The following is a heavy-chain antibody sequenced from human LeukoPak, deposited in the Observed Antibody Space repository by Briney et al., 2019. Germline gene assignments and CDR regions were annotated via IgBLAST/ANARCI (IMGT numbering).Heavy chain of an antibody. Sequence: GGSLRLSCAASGFTFNNHGMHWVRQAPGKGLEGVAVISYDGGNNYHIDSVKGRFTISRDNCKNTLYLQMNSLRAEDTAVYYCAKSQSSGWKSPFEDWGEGTLVTVSS. CDR1: GFTFNNHG. D-gene: IGHD6-19*01. CDR3: AKSQSSGWKSPFED. J-gene: IGHJ4*02. V-gene: IGHV3-30*18. CDR2: ISYDGGNN.